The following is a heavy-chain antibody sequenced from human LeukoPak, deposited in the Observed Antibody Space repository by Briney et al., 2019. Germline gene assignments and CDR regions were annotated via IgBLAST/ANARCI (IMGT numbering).Heavy chain of an antibody. V-gene: IGHV4-59*01. CDR1: GCSISSYY. J-gene: IGHJ6*03. CDR2: IYYSGST. D-gene: IGHD3-3*01. CDR3: ARVSLFWSGYYYYYYMDV. Sequence: SETLSLTCTVCGCSISSYYWSWIRQPPGKGLEWIGYIYYSGSTNYNPSLKSRVTISVDTSKNQFSLKLSSVTAADTAVYYCARVSLFWSGYYYYYYMDVWGKGTTVTVSS.